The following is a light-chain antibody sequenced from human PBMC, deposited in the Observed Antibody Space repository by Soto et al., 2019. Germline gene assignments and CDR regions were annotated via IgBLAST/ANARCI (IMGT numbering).Light chain of an antibody. V-gene: IGKV1-39*01. CDR3: QQSYTHPT. CDR1: QTTIIY. CDR2: RAS. Sequence: IQLTQSPSSLSASVGDRVTITCRASQTTIIYLNWYQQKPGEVPKLLIYRASNLQSGVPSRFSGSGSGTDFTLTISSLQPEDSAIYYCQQSYTHPTFGQGTKVDIK. J-gene: IGKJ1*01.